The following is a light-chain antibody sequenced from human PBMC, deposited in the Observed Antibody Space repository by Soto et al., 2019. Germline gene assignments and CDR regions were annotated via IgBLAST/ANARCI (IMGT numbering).Light chain of an antibody. CDR3: QQYNNWPLT. J-gene: IGKJ4*01. V-gene: IGKV3D-15*01. Sequence: ELVMTQSPATLSVSPGDRATLSCRASQSVDNDLAWYQQKPGQPPRLLIYDASTRATGIPARFSGSQSGTEFTLTISSLLSEDFAVYFCQQYNNWPLTFGGGTKVETK. CDR1: QSVDND. CDR2: DAS.